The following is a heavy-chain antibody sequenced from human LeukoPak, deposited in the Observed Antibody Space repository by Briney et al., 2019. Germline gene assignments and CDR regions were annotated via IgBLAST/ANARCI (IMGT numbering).Heavy chain of an antibody. V-gene: IGHV4-38-2*02. CDR1: GYSIRSGYY. Sequence: SETLSLTCTVSGYSIRSGYYWGWTRQPPGKGLEWIGSIYQNENTYYSPFLKSRVTISLATSKNQFSLKLTSVTAADTAVYYCARYGDYVVGMDVWGQGTTVTVSS. J-gene: IGHJ6*02. D-gene: IGHD4-17*01. CDR2: IYQNENT. CDR3: ARYGDYVVGMDV.